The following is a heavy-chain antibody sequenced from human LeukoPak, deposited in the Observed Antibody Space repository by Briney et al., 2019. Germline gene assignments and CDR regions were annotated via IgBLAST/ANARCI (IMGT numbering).Heavy chain of an antibody. J-gene: IGHJ4*02. V-gene: IGHV4-39*07. CDR2: INHSGST. CDR1: GGSISSSSYY. CDR3: ARRTSLVVAATIDY. Sequence: PSETLSLTCTVSGGSISSSSYYWGWIRQPPGKGLEWIGEINHSGSTNYNPSLKSRVTISVDTSKNQFSLKLSSVTAADTAVYYCARRTSLVVAATIDYWGQGTLVTVSS. D-gene: IGHD2-15*01.